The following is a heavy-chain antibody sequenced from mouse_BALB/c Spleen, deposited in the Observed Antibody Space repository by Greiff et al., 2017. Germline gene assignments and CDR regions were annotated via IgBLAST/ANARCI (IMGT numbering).Heavy chain of an antibody. D-gene: IGHD2-1*01. V-gene: IGHV5-17*02. CDR2: ISSGSSTI. CDR1: GFTFSSFG. J-gene: IGHJ3*01. Sequence: DVQLVESGGGLVQPGGSRKLSCAASGFTFSSFGMHWVRQAPEKGLEWVAYISSGSSTIYYADTVKGRFTISRDNPKNTLFLQMTSLRSEDTAMYYCARNYGNYDWFAYWGQGTLVTVSA. CDR3: ARNYGNYDWFAY.